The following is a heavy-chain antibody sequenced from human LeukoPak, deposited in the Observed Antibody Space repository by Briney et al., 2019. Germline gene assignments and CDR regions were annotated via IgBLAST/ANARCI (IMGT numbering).Heavy chain of an antibody. CDR2: IYHSGST. D-gene: IGHD1-1*01. Sequence: SQTLSLTCTVSGGSISSGGYYWSWIRQPPGKGLEWIGYIYHSGSTYYNPSLKSRVTISVDRSKNQFSLKLSSVTAADTAVYYCARDPGTTIGRLNWFDPWGQGTLVTVSS. J-gene: IGHJ5*02. CDR3: ARDPGTTIGRLNWFDP. CDR1: GGSISSGGYY. V-gene: IGHV4-30-2*01.